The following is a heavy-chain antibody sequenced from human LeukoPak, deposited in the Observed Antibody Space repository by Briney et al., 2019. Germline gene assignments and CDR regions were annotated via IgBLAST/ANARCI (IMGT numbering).Heavy chain of an antibody. CDR1: GGSISSSSYY. V-gene: IGHV4-39*01. J-gene: IGHJ4*02. D-gene: IGHD3-9*01. Sequence: SETLSLTCTVSGGSISSSSYYWGWIRQPPGKGLEWIGSIYYSGSTYYNPSLKSRVTISVDTSKNQFSLKLSSVTAADTAVYYCARGPHYDILTGFGYYFDYWGQGTLVTVSS. CDR3: ARGPHYDILTGFGYYFDY. CDR2: IYYSGST.